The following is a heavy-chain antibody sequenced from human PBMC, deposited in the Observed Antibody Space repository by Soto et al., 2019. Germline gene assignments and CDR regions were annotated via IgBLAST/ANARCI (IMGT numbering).Heavy chain of an antibody. D-gene: IGHD3-3*01. V-gene: IGHV3-30*03. CDR2: ISNDGRDK. Sequence: QIQLEESGGGVAQPGPSRGLSCTVSGLALAPSAFPGVRRLPAEGLQWVAVISNDGRDKQYAESVKGRITVSRDNAKGTVYLQINSLRPEDTAVYSCARQVFGSYFDFWGHGTLVTVSS. CDR3: ARQVFGSYFDF. J-gene: IGHJ4*01. CDR1: GLALAPSA.